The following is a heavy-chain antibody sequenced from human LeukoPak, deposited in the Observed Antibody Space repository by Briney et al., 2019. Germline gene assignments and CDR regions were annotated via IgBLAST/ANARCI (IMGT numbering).Heavy chain of an antibody. CDR1: GGTFSSYA. Sequence: ASVKVSCKASGGTFSSYAISWVRQAPGQGLEWMGWISAYNGNTNYAQKLQGRVTMTTDTSTSTAYMELRSLRSDDTAVYYCARDYYYYDSNLGNWFDPWGQGTLVTVSS. D-gene: IGHD3-22*01. CDR3: ARDYYYYDSNLGNWFDP. V-gene: IGHV1-18*01. CDR2: ISAYNGNT. J-gene: IGHJ5*02.